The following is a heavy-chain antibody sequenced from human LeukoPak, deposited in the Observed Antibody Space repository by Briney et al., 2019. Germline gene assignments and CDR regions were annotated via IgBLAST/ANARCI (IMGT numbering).Heavy chain of an antibody. CDR1: GGSISSSNW. D-gene: IGHD6-13*01. CDR3: ARSIAAAGSRSNWFDP. V-gene: IGHV4-4*02. CDR2: IYHSGST. J-gene: IGHJ5*02. Sequence: SETLSLACAVSGGSISSSNWWSWVRQPPGKGLEWIGEIYHSGSTNYNPSLKSRVTISVDKSKNQFSLKLSSVTAADTAVYYCARSIAAAGSRSNWFDPWGQGTLVTVSS.